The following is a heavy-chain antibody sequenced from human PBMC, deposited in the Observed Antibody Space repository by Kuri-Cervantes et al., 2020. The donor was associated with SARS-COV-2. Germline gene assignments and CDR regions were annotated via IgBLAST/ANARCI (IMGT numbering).Heavy chain of an antibody. D-gene: IGHD2-21*01. V-gene: IGHV4-30-2*03. Sequence: SQTLSLTCAASGFTFSSYAMSWVRQAPGKGLEWIGSIYYSGSTYYNPSLKSRVTISVDTSKNQFSLKLSSVTAADTAVYYCARGLHIVVGDYYYGMDVWGQGTTVTVSS. CDR1: GFTFSSYA. CDR3: ARGLHIVVGDYYYGMDV. J-gene: IGHJ6*02. CDR2: IYYSGST.